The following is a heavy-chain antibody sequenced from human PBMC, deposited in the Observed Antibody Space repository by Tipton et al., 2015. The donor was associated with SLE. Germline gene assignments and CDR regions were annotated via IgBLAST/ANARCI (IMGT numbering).Heavy chain of an antibody. D-gene: IGHD2-15*01. V-gene: IGHV4-59*13. CDR2: TYYSGST. CDR3: ARSAGYCSGGTCYGSYGFDS. J-gene: IGHJ5*01. CDR1: GGSFSGYY. Sequence: TLSLTCAVYGGSFSGYYWSWIRQPPGKGLEWIGFTYYSGSTSYSPSLKSRVSMSVDTSRKQFSLRLRSVTAADSAVYYCARSAGYCSGGTCYGSYGFDSWGQGILVTVSS.